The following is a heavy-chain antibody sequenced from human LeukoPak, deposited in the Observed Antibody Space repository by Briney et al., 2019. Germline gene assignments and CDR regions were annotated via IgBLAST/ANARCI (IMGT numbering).Heavy chain of an antibody. J-gene: IGHJ4*02. CDR1: GGSFSGYY. D-gene: IGHD2-2*01. CDR2: INHSGST. Sequence: PSETLSLTCAVYGGSFSGYYWSWIRQPPGKGLEWIGEINHSGSTNYNPSLKSRVTISVDTSKNQFSLKLSSVTAADTAVYYCAGLGYCSSTSCPPDYWGQGTLVTVSS. V-gene: IGHV4-34*01. CDR3: AGLGYCSSTSCPPDY.